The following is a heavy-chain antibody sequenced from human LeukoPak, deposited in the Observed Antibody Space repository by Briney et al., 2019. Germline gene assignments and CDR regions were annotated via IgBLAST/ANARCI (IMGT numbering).Heavy chain of an antibody. CDR1: GGSISSSSYY. CDR3: VSGSYSWFDP. Sequence: ASETLSLTCTVSGGSISSSSYYWGWIRQPPGKGLEWIGSIYYSGSTYYNPSLKSRVTIDTSKNQFSLKLSSVTAADTAVYYCVSGSYSWFDPWGQGTLVTVSS. CDR2: IYYSGST. D-gene: IGHD1-26*01. J-gene: IGHJ5*02. V-gene: IGHV4-39*01.